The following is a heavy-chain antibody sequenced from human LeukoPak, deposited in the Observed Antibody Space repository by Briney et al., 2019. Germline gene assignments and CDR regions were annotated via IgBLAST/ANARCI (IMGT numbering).Heavy chain of an antibody. V-gene: IGHV4-30-4*01. CDR2: IYYSGST. Sequence: SQTLSLTCTVSGGSISSGDYYWSWICQPPGKGLEWIGYIYYSGSTYYNPSLKSRVTISVDTSKNQFSLKLSSVTAADTAVYYCARDRIRYSSSQGVDPWGQGTLVTVSS. D-gene: IGHD6-13*01. J-gene: IGHJ5*02. CDR1: GGSISSGDYY. CDR3: ARDRIRYSSSQGVDP.